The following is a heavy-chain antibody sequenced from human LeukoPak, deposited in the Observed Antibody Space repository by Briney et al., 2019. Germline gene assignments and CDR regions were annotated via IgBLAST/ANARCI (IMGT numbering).Heavy chain of an antibody. CDR1: GGSISSSNW. CDR3: ARWGDYGDFDY. Sequence: SETLSLTCAVSGGSISSSNWWSWVGKPPGKGLEWIGEIYHSGSTNYNPSLKSRVTISVDKSKNQFSLKLSSVTAADTAVYYCARWGDYGDFDYWGQGTLVTVSS. D-gene: IGHD4-17*01. V-gene: IGHV4-4*02. J-gene: IGHJ4*02. CDR2: IYHSGST.